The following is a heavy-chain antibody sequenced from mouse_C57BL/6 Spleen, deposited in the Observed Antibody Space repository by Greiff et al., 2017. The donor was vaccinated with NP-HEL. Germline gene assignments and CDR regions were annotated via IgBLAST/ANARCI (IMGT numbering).Heavy chain of an antibody. Sequence: VQLQQPGAELVMPGASVKLSCKASGYTFTSYWMHWVKQRPGQGLEWIGEIDPSDSYTNYNQKFKGKSTLTVDKSSSTAYMQLSSLTSEDSAVYYCARWATRGYWYFDVWGTGTTVTVSS. CDR1: GYTFTSYW. CDR2: IDPSDSYT. D-gene: IGHD3-1*01. V-gene: IGHV1-69*01. J-gene: IGHJ1*03. CDR3: ARWATRGYWYFDV.